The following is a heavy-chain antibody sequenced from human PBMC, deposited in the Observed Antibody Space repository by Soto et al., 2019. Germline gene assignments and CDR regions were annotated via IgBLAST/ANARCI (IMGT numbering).Heavy chain of an antibody. CDR2: IWNDGSNK. J-gene: IGHJ4*02. CDR3: ARDLGGSYGPFDY. CDR1: GFTFSTYG. D-gene: IGHD5-18*01. V-gene: IGHV3-33*01. Sequence: SLRLSCAASGFTFSTYGMDWVRQAPGKGLEWVAVIWNDGSNKYYADSVKGRFTISRDHSKNTLYLQMNSLRAEDTAVYYCARDLGGSYGPFDYWGQGTLVTVSS.